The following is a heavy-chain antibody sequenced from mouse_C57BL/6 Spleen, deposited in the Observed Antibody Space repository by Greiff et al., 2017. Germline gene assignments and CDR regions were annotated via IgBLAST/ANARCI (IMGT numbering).Heavy chain of an antibody. D-gene: IGHD2-2*01. J-gene: IGHJ1*03. Sequence: VQLQQSDAELVKPGASVKISCKVSGYTFTDHTIHWMKQRPEQGLEWIGYIYPSAGSTKYNEKLKGQATLTADKSSITAYMQLNSLASEDSAVYFCARESYGYDGYFEVWGTGTTVTFAS. CDR3: ARESYGYDGYFEV. CDR2: IYPSAGST. V-gene: IGHV1-78*01. CDR1: GYTFTDHT.